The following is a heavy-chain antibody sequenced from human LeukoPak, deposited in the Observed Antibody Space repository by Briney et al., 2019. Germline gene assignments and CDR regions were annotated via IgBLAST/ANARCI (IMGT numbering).Heavy chain of an antibody. D-gene: IGHD4-11*01. CDR1: GYTFTGHF. CDR3: AREYSASEH. V-gene: IGHV1-2*02. CDR2: IDPNNGDT. Sequence: GASVKVSCRASGYTFTGHFLHWVRQAPGQGLEWMAWIDPNNGDTHYAQNIQGRITVTRDTSISTVYMELSRLPSDDTAVYYCAREYSASEHWGQGTLVTVSS. J-gene: IGHJ1*01.